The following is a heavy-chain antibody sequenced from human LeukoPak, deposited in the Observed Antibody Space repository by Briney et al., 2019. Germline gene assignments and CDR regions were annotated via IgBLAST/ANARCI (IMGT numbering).Heavy chain of an antibody. CDR1: GGSISSYY. CDR2: IYYSGST. CDR3: ARRRYYGSGGYPLDY. J-gene: IGHJ4*02. V-gene: IGHV4-59*08. D-gene: IGHD3-10*01. Sequence: SETLSLTCTVSGGSISSYYWSWIRQPPGKGLEWIGYIYYSGSTNYNPSLKSRVTISVDTSKNQFSLKLSSVTAADTAVYYCARRRYYGSGGYPLDYWGQGTLVTVSS.